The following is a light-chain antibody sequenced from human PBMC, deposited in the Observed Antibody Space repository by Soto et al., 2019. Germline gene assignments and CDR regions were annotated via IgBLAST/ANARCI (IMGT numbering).Light chain of an antibody. CDR3: HYYGSPPRT. CDR2: AAS. V-gene: IGKV3-20*01. CDR1: QSVSSSY. J-gene: IGKJ1*01. Sequence: EIVLTQSPRTLSLSPGERATLSCRASQSVSSSYLAWYQQKPGQAPRLLIYAASSRATDIPDRFSGSGSGTDFTLAISRLETEDFAVYYCHYYGSPPRTFGEGTKVEIK.